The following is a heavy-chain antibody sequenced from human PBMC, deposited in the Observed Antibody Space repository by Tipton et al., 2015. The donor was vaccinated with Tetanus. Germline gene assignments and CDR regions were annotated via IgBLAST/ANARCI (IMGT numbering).Heavy chain of an antibody. J-gene: IGHJ4*02. CDR2: ITTGGGST. Sequence: SLRLSCAASGFTFSSYNMNWVRQAPGKGLEWLSAITTGGGSTYYADSVKGRFTISSGTSKNTLNLQMTSLRAEDTAIYFCTKDRSGPSPYWGQGTLVTVSS. CDR1: GFTFSSYN. V-gene: IGHV3-23*01. CDR3: TKDRSGPSPY. D-gene: IGHD1-26*01.